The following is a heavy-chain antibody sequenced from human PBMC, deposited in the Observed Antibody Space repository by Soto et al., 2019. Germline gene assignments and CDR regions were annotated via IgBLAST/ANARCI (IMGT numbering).Heavy chain of an antibody. J-gene: IGHJ6*01. CDR3: ARSYCSSNSCYTAYYYGMDV. CDR1: GGTFSSYA. Sequence: QVQLVQSGAEVKKPGSSVKVSCKASGGTFSSYAISWVRQAPGQGLEWMGGIIPIFGTANYAQKFQGRVTITADKSTSTAYIELSSLRSEDTAVYYCARSYCSSNSCYTAYYYGMDVWGQGTTVTVSS. V-gene: IGHV1-69*06. D-gene: IGHD2-2*02. CDR2: IIPIFGTA.